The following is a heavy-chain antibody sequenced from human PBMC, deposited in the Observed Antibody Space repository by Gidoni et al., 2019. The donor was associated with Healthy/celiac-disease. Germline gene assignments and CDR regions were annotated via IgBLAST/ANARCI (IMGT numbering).Heavy chain of an antibody. V-gene: IGHV3-15*01. CDR1: GFTFSNAW. D-gene: IGHD5-12*01. J-gene: IGHJ3*02. CDR3: TTGGVRVADSGYDWGAFDI. Sequence: EVQLVESGGGLVKPGGSLRLSCAASGFTFSNAWMSWVRQAPGKGLEWVGRIKSKTDGGTTDYAAPVKGRFTISRDDSKNTLYLQMNSLKTEDTAVYYCTTGGVRVADSGYDWGAFDIWGQGTMVTVSS. CDR2: IKSKTDGGTT.